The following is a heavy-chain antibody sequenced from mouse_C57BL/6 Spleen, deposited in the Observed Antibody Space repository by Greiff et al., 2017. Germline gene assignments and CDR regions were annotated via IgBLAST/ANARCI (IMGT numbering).Heavy chain of an antibody. CDR3: TREVPGIFDY. J-gene: IGHJ2*01. CDR1: GYTFTDYE. D-gene: IGHD2-14*01. Sequence: QVQLQQPGAELVRPGASVTLSCKASGYTFTDYEMHWVKQTPVHGLEWIGAIDPETGGTAYNQKFKGKAILTADKSSSTAYMELRSLTSEDSAVYYCTREVPGIFDYWGQGATLTVSS. CDR2: IDPETGGT. V-gene: IGHV1-15*01.